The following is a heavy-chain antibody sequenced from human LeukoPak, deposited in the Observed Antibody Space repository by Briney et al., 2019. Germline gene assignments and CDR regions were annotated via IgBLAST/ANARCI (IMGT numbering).Heavy chain of an antibody. D-gene: IGHD6-13*01. J-gene: IGHJ5*02. CDR1: GYTFTGYY. CDR2: INPNSGGT. CDR3: ARAGKPLIAAASWDP. Sequence: GASVKVSCKASGYTFTGYYMHWVRQAPGQGLEWMGWINPNSGGTNYAQKFKGRVTMTRDTSISTAYMELSRLRSDDTAVYYCARAGKPLIAAASWDPWGQGTLVTVSS. V-gene: IGHV1-2*02.